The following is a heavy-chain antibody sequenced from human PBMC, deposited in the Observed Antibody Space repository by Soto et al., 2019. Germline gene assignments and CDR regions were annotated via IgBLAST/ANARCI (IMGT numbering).Heavy chain of an antibody. V-gene: IGHV3-48*03. J-gene: IGHJ5*01. CDR1: GFNFRMYE. Sequence: GGSLSLSCQASGFNFRMYEMHWVRKAPGKGLEWVSYISISGLTTYYADFAEGRFTISRDNAKDSLYLHLNSLRVGDTAVYYCARYGTRGDWWGLGTQVTVSS. CDR3: ARYGTRGDW. CDR2: ISISGLTT. D-gene: IGHD3-10*01.